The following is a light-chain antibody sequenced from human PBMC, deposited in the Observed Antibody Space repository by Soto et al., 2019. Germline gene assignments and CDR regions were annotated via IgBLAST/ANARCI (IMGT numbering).Light chain of an antibody. V-gene: IGLV1-40*01. CDR2: GNS. CDR1: SSNIGAGYD. CDR3: QSYDSRLSGVV. J-gene: IGLJ2*01. Sequence: QSVLTQPPSVSGAPGQRVTISCTGSSSNIGAGYDVHWYQQLPGTAPKLLIYGNSNRPSGVPDRFSGSKSGTSASLAITGLHADYEADYYGQSYDSRLSGVVFGGGTKLTVL.